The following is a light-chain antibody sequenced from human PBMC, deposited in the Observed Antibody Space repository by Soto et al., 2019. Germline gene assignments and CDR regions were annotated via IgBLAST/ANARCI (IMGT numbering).Light chain of an antibody. CDR3: SSYTSSTTLV. J-gene: IGLJ1*01. CDR2: DVS. Sequence: VLTQPASVSWSPGQSITISCTGTSSDVGGFNYVSWYQQHPGKAPKLMIYDVSDRPSGVSNRFSGSKSGNTASLTISGLQAEDEADYYCSSYTSSTTLVFGTGTKVTVL. CDR1: SSDVGGFNY. V-gene: IGLV2-14*03.